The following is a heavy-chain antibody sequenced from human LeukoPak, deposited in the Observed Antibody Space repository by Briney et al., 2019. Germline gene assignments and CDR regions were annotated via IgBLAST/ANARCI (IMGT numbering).Heavy chain of an antibody. D-gene: IGHD3/OR15-3a*01. CDR1: GVSISSSNSY. CDR2: IYYSGNT. J-gene: IGHJ4*02. CDR3: ARQTGSGLFILP. Sequence: PSETLSLTCTVSGVSISSSNSYWGWIRQPPGKGLEWIGSIYYSGNTYYNASLKSQVSISIDTSKNQFSLRLTSVTAANTAVYYCARQTGSGLFILPGGQGTLVTVSS. V-gene: IGHV4-39*01.